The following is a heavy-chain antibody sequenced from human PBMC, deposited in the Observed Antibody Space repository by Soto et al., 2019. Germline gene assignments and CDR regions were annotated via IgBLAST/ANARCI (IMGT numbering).Heavy chain of an antibody. CDR2: IWYDGSNK. J-gene: IGHJ4*02. V-gene: IGHV3-33*01. CDR1: GFTFSSYG. Sequence: QVQLVESGGGVVQPGRSLRLSCAASGFTFSSYGMHWVRQAPGKGLEWVAVIWYDGSNKYYADSVKGRFTISRDNSKNTLYLQMNSLSAEDTAVYYCARDGGAVRGSPVDDWGQGTLVTVSS. CDR3: ARDGGAVRGSPVDD. D-gene: IGHD3-10*01.